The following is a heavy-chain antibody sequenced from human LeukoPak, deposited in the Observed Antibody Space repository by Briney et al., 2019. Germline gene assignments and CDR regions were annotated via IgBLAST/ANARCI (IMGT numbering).Heavy chain of an antibody. CDR2: ISHSGRT. V-gene: IGHV4-34*01. CDR3: ARGAYGGNAVGRNFDY. D-gene: IGHD4-23*01. J-gene: IGHJ4*02. Sequence: PSETLSLTCAVYGGSFSGYYWSWLRQTPGKGLEWIGEISHSGRTNYKLSLKRRVTISADTSKSQFSLKLSSVTVDDTAVYYCARGAYGGNAVGRNFDYWGQGTRVTVSS. CDR1: GGSFSGYY.